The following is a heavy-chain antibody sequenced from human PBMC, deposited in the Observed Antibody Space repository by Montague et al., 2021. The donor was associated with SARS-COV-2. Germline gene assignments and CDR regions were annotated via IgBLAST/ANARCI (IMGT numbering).Heavy chain of an antibody. Sequence: SETLSLTCAVYGGSFSGYYWSWIRQPPGKGLEWIGEINHSGSTNXSPSLKSRVTISVDTSKNQFSLKLSSVTAADTAVYYCARARQDVVVPALGIGAYYYYYYMDVWGKGTTVTVSS. V-gene: IGHV4-34*01. CDR3: ARARQDVVVPALGIGAYYYYYYMDV. J-gene: IGHJ6*03. CDR2: INHSGST. CDR1: GGSFSGYY. D-gene: IGHD2-2*01.